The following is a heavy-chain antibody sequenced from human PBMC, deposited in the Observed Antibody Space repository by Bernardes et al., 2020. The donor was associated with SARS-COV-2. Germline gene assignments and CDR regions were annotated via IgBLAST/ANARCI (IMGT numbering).Heavy chain of an antibody. CDR1: GFTFSSYR. V-gene: IGHV3-21*01. CDR2: ISSSSSYI. D-gene: IGHD4-17*01. Sequence: GRPLRLSCAASGFTFSSYRMNWVRQAPGKGLHWVSSISSSSSYIYYADSVKGRFTISRDNAKNSLYLQMNSLRAEDTAVYYCARDETTVTQFDYWGQGTLVTVSS. CDR3: ARDETTVTQFDY. J-gene: IGHJ4*02.